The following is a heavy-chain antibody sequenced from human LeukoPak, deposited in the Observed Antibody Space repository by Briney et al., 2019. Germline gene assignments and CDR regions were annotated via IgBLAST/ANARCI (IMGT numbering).Heavy chain of an antibody. Sequence: GGSLRLSCAASGFTFSSYGMHWVRQAPGKGLEWVAVISYDGSNKYYADSVKGQFTISRDNSKNTLYLQMNSLRAEDTAVYYCAKDPATTYYYGSGDWWGQGTLVTVSS. D-gene: IGHD3-10*01. CDR2: ISYDGSNK. CDR3: AKDPATTYYYGSGDW. V-gene: IGHV3-30*18. CDR1: GFTFSSYG. J-gene: IGHJ4*02.